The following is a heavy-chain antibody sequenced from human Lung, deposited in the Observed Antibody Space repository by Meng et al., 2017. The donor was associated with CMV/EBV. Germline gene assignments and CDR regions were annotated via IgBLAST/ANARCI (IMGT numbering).Heavy chain of an antibody. Sequence: GESLKISCAASGFTFSTFAMSWVRQAPGKGLQWVSVIYSGDDSTYYADSVKGRFTISRDNSKNMLYLQMNSLRAEDSAVYFCAKGKWGGYYYYHGMDVGGRGTXVTVAS. CDR3: AKGKWGGYYYYHGMDV. V-gene: IGHV3-23*03. CDR2: IYSGDDST. D-gene: IGHD1-26*01. J-gene: IGHJ6*02. CDR1: GFTFSTFA.